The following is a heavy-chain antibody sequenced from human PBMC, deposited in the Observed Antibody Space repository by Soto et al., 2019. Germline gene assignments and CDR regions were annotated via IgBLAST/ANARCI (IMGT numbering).Heavy chain of an antibody. CDR3: ARVGGLAARTFDY. D-gene: IGHD6-6*01. CDR1: RGTICDFY. V-gene: IGHV4-59*01. J-gene: IGHJ4*02. CDR2: IYYSGST. Sequence: NPSWSLSLTSTFCRGTICDFYWSWIRQPPGKGLEWIGYIYYSGSTNYNPSLKSRVTISVDTSKNQFSLNLRSMSPADTAVYYCARVGGLAARTFDYWGPGTLVTVPS.